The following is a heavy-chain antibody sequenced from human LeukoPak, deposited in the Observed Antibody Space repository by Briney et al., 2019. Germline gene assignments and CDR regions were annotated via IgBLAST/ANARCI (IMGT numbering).Heavy chain of an antibody. J-gene: IGHJ2*01. CDR1: GFTFSSYG. V-gene: IGHV3-21*03. CDR2: ISIGNTYI. D-gene: IGHD3-22*01. CDR3: AGSDTIGYLPREWDYWYFDR. Sequence: PGGSLRLSCAASGFTFSSYGMSWVRQAPGKGLGWVSSISIGNTYIYYADSVKGRFTITRDNAKNSLYLQLNSLRAEDTAVYYCAGSDTIGYLPREWDYWYFDRWGRGTLVTVSS.